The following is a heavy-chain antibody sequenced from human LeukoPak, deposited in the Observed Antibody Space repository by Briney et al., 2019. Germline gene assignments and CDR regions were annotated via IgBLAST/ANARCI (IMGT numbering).Heavy chain of an antibody. V-gene: IGHV4-59*08. J-gene: IGHJ3*02. CDR3: ARPGMGDAFDI. Sequence: KPSETLSLTCTVSGGSISSYYWSWIRQPPGKGLEWIGYIYYSGSTNYNPSLKSRVTISVDTSKNQFSLKLSSVTAADTAVYYCARPGMGDAFDIWGQGTMVTVSS. CDR2: IYYSGST. CDR1: GGSISSYY. D-gene: IGHD1-20*01.